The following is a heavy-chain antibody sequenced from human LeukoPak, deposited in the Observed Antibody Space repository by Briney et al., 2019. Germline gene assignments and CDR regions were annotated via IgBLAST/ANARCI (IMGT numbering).Heavy chain of an antibody. CDR2: MYPGDSDT. Sequence: GESLKISCQGSGYRLTNYWIGWVRQMPGKGPEWMGIMYPGDSDTRYSPSFQGQVTISADKSIGTAYLQWSSLKASDTAMYYCAIGGDSSTSCYRCFNYWGQGTLVTVSS. CDR1: GYRLTNYW. D-gene: IGHD2-2*02. CDR3: AIGGDSSTSCYRCFNY. J-gene: IGHJ4*02. V-gene: IGHV5-51*01.